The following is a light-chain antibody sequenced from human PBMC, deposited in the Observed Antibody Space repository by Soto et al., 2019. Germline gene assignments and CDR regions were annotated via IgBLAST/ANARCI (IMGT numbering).Light chain of an antibody. CDR3: QQYNKWPLIT. J-gene: IGKJ5*01. V-gene: IGKV3-15*01. CDR1: QSVSSN. CDR2: GAS. Sequence: VVMTQSPATLSVSPWERATLSCRASQSVSSNLAWYQQKPGQAPRLLISGASTRATGIPARFSGSGSGTEFTLTISSLQSEDFAVYYCQQYNKWPLITFGQGTRLEIK.